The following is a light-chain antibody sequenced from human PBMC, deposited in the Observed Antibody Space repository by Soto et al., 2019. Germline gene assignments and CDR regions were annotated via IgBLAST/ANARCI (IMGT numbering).Light chain of an antibody. V-gene: IGKV3-11*01. CDR1: QSVSSY. CDR2: DAS. Sequence: EIVLTQSPATLSLSPGERATLSCSASQSVSSYLAWYQQKPGQAPRLLIYDASNRATGIPARFSGSGSGTDFTLTISTLEPEDFAVNYCQQRSNWPPTFGGGTQVAIK. J-gene: IGKJ4*01. CDR3: QQRSNWPPT.